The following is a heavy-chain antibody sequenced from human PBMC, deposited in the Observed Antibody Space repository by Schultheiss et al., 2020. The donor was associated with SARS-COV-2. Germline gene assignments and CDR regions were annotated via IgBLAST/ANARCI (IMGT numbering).Heavy chain of an antibody. D-gene: IGHD2-2*01. CDR2: IYYSGST. V-gene: IGHV4-61*08. Sequence: SETLSLTCTVSGGSISSGGYYWSWIRQHPGKGLEWIGYIYYSGSTYYNPSLKSRVTISVDTSKNQFSLKLSSVTAEDTAVYYCARTKYCSSTSCAQPFDYWGQGTLVTVSS. CDR1: GGSISSGGYY. CDR3: ARTKYCSSTSCAQPFDY. J-gene: IGHJ4*02.